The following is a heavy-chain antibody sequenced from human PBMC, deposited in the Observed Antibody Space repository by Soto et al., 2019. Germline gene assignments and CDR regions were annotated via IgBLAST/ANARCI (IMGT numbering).Heavy chain of an antibody. Sequence: ASVKVSCKVSGYTLTELSMHWVRQAPGKGLEWMGGFDPEDGETIYAQKFQGRVTMTEDTSTDTAYMELSSLRSEDTAVYYCATVRPDIVGATLYAFDIWGQGTMVTVSS. J-gene: IGHJ3*02. CDR1: GYTLTELS. CDR2: FDPEDGET. CDR3: ATVRPDIVGATLYAFDI. V-gene: IGHV1-24*01. D-gene: IGHD1-26*01.